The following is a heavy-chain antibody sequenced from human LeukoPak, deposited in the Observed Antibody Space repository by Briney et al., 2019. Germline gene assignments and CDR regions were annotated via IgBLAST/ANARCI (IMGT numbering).Heavy chain of an antibody. J-gene: IGHJ6*02. D-gene: IGHD5-12*01. CDR3: ARLSGYDWYYYYGMDV. CDR2: IIPIFGTA. CDR1: GGTFSSYA. Sequence: ASVKVSCKASGGTFSSYAISWARQAPGQGLEWMGGIIPIFGTANYAQKFQGRVTITADESTGTAYMELSSLRSEDTAVYYCARLSGYDWYYYYGMDVWGQGTTVTVSS. V-gene: IGHV1-69*01.